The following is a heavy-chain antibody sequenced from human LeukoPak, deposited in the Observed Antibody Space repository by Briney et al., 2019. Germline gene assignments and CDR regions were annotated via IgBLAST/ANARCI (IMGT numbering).Heavy chain of an antibody. D-gene: IGHD2-15*01. CDR3: ARSGRRCSGGSCYYWENY. V-gene: IGHV4-34*01. Sequence: SETLSLTCAVYGGSFSGYYWSWIRQPPGKGLEWIGEINHSGSTNYNPSLKSRVTISVDTSKNQFSLKLSSVTAADTAVYYCARSGRRCSGGSCYYWENYWGQGTLVTVSS. CDR1: GGSFSGYY. CDR2: INHSGST. J-gene: IGHJ4*02.